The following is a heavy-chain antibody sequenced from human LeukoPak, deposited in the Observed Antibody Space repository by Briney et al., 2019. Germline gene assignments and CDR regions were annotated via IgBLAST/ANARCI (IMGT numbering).Heavy chain of an antibody. D-gene: IGHD3-3*01. Sequence: PGGSLRLSCAASGFTFSSYAMSWVRQAPGKGLEWVSSLNWNGVNTAYADSVKGRFTISRDNAKNSLYLQMNSLRAEDTAVYYCARAQYYDFWSGYYSFHYFDYWGQGTLVTVSS. CDR1: GFTFSSYA. CDR2: LNWNGVNT. J-gene: IGHJ4*02. V-gene: IGHV3-20*04. CDR3: ARAQYYDFWSGYYSFHYFDY.